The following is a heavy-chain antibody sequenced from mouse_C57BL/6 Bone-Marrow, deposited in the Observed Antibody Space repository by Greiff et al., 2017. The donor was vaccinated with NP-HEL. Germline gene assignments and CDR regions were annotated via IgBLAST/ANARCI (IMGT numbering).Heavy chain of an antibody. CDR2: ISGGGGNT. J-gene: IGHJ2*01. Sequence: EVKLVESGGGLVKPGGSLKLSCAASGFTFSSYTMSWVRQTPEKRLEWVATISGGGGNTYYPDSVKGRFTISRDNAKNTLYLQMSSLRSEDTALYYCARHHGSSYFDYWGQGTTLTVSS. D-gene: IGHD1-1*01. CDR1: GFTFSSYT. CDR3: ARHHGSSYFDY. V-gene: IGHV5-9*01.